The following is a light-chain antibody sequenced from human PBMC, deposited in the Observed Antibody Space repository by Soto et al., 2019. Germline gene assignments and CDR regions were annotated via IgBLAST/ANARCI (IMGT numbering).Light chain of an antibody. CDR2: VEGSGSY. J-gene: IGLJ3*02. Sequence: QPVLTQSSSTSASLGSSVRLTCTLSSGHSTYIIAWHQQQPGKAPRFLVKVEGSGSYDKGSGVPDRFSGSSSGADRYLTIANLQFEDEADYFCETWDNNTWVFGGGTKLTV. CDR1: SGHSTYI. V-gene: IGLV4-60*02. CDR3: ETWDNNTWV.